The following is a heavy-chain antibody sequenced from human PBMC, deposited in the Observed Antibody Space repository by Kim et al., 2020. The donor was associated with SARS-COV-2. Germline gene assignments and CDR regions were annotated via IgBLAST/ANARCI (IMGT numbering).Heavy chain of an antibody. D-gene: IGHD5-12*01. Sequence: GGSLRLSCAASGFTFSSYAMSWVRQAPGKGLEWVSAISGSGGSTYYADSVKGRFTISRDNSKNTLYLQMNSLGAEDTAVYYCAWGRWLQFGFDYWGQGTLVTVSS. J-gene: IGHJ4*02. CDR1: GFTFSSYA. CDR3: AWGRWLQFGFDY. CDR2: ISGSGGST. V-gene: IGHV3-23*01.